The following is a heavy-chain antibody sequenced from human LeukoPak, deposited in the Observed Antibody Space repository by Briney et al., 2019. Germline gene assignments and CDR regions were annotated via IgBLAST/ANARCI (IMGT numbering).Heavy chain of an antibody. CDR1: GFTFDRND. V-gene: IGHV3-23*01. CDR2: ISGSGGST. Sequence: GGSLRLSCTASGFTFDRNDMSWVRQAPGKGLEWVSAISGSGGSTYYADSVKGRFTISRDNSKNTLYLQMNSLRAEDTAVYYCAKDLAETAPFDYWGQGTLVTVSS. J-gene: IGHJ4*02. CDR3: AKDLAETAPFDY. D-gene: IGHD2-21*02.